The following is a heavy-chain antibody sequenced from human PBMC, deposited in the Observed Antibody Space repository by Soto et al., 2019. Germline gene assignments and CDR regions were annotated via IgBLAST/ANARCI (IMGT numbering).Heavy chain of an antibody. J-gene: IGHJ4*02. D-gene: IGHD6-13*01. CDR2: ISGSGDNT. V-gene: IGHV3-23*01. CDR3: STNQVPDTVAAAGS. CDR1: GFTLNSYG. Sequence: EVQLLESGGGLVQPGGSLRLSCAASGFTLNSYGMSWVRQAPGKGLEWVSAISGSGDNTYYTDAVKGRFTISRDNSKNTMYLQMNSLRAEDTAVYYCSTNQVPDTVAAAGSWGQGTLVTVSS.